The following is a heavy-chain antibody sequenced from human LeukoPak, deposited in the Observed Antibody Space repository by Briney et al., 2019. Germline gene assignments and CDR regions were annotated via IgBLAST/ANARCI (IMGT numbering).Heavy chain of an antibody. V-gene: IGHV4-59*08. CDR1: GVSIRNYY. CDR2: IYNNGST. CDR3: ARHGGGYSFDY. J-gene: IGHJ4*02. Sequence: SETLSLTCRVSGVSIRNYYWSWIRQPPGKGLEWIGCIYNNGSTNYNPSLESRVTISVDTSKNQSSQKLSSETTADTAVYYCARHGGGYSFDYWGQGTLVTVSS. D-gene: IGHD5-24*01.